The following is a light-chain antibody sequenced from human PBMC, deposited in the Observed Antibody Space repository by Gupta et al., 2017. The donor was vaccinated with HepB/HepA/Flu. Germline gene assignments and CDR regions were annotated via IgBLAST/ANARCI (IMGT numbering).Light chain of an antibody. Sequence: SALTQPASVSVSPGQSITISCTGTSSDIGGDDHVYWYHHHPGKAPKLIIYDVNYGHSGGSDRLSGSNSGNTAALTITGLQAEDEADYYCCAYTNRTARGLVFGGGTKLTVL. CDR2: DVN. CDR3: CAYTNRTARGLV. V-gene: IGLV2-14*03. CDR1: SSDIGGDDH. J-gene: IGLJ2*01.